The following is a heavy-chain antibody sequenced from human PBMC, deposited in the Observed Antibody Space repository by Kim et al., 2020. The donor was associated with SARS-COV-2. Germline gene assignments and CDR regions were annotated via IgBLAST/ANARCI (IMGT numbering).Heavy chain of an antibody. Sequence: SETLSLTCSVSGGSISSYYWSWIRQPPGKGLEWIGYIYYSGSTNYNHSLKSRVTISVDTSKNQFSLKLSSVTAADTAVYYCARAPVLRYFDWLYAQYGMDVWGQGTTVTVSS. V-gene: IGHV4-59*13. CDR3: ARAPVLRYFDWLYAQYGMDV. CDR2: IYYSGST. J-gene: IGHJ6*02. CDR1: GGSISSYY. D-gene: IGHD3-9*01.